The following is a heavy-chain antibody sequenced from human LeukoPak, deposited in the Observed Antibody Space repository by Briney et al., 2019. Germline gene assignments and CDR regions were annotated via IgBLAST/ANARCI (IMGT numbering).Heavy chain of an antibody. CDR2: INHSGST. CDR3: ARVWEVRGVIMSWFDP. V-gene: IGHV4-34*01. CDR1: GGSFSNYY. J-gene: IGHJ5*02. D-gene: IGHD3-10*01. Sequence: PSETLSLTCAVYGGSFSNYYWSWIRQPPGKGLEWIGEINHSGSTNYNPSLKSRVTISVDTSKNQSSLKLSSVTAADTAVYYCARVWEVRGVIMSWFDPWGRGTLVTVSS.